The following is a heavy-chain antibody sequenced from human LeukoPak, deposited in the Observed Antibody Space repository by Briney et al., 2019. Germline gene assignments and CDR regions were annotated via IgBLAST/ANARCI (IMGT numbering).Heavy chain of an antibody. CDR1: VYTFTSYG. Sequence: ASVTVSCKASVYTFTSYGISWVRQAPGQGLEWMGWISAYNGNTNYAQKLQGRVTMTTDTSTSTAYMELRSLRSDDTAVYYCARDLTSSYYFDYWGQGTLVTVSS. CDR3: ARDLTSSYYFDY. V-gene: IGHV1-18*01. J-gene: IGHJ4*02. CDR2: ISAYNGNT. D-gene: IGHD1-14*01.